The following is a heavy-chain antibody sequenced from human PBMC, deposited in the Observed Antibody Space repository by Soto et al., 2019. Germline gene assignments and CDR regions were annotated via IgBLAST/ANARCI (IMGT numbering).Heavy chain of an antibody. CDR3: ARYLSSNEEWYYYYGMDI. CDR2: ISSSSSYI. J-gene: IGHJ6*02. D-gene: IGHD6-13*01. Sequence: GSLRLSCAASGFTFSSYSMNWVRQAPGKGLEWVSSISSSSSYIYYADSVKGRFTISRDNAKNSLYLQMNSLRAEDTAVYYCARYLSSNEEWYYYYGMDIWGQGTTVTVSS. CDR1: GFTFSSYS. V-gene: IGHV3-21*01.